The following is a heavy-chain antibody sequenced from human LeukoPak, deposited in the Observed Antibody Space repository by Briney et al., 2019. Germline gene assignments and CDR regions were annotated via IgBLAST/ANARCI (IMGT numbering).Heavy chain of an antibody. CDR1: GGSISSGDYY. J-gene: IGHJ4*02. CDR2: IYYSGST. D-gene: IGHD6-13*01. CDR3: ARGGQQLVLDFDY. Sequence: SQTLSLTCTVSGGSISSGDYYWSWIRQPPGKGLEWIGYIYYSGSTYYNPSLKSRVTISVDTSKNQFSLKLSSVTAADTAVYYCARGGQQLVLDFDYRGQGTLVAVSS. V-gene: IGHV4-30-4*08.